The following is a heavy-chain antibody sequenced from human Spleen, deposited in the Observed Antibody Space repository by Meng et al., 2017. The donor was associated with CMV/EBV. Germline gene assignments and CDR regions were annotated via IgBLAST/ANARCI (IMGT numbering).Heavy chain of an antibody. J-gene: IGHJ4*02. CDR2: ISDSGGST. Sequence: ASGFTFSSYARNWVRRAPGKGLEGVSSISDSGGSTYYADSVKGRFTISRDNSKNTLYLQMNSLRAEDTAIYYCARRSDYNNYLFAYWGQGTLVTVSS. D-gene: IGHD4-11*01. CDR3: ARRSDYNNYLFAY. CDR1: GFTFSSYA. V-gene: IGHV3-23*01.